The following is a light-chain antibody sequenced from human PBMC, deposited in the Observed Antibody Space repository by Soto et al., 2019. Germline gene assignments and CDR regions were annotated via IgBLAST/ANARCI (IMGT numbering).Light chain of an antibody. Sequence: QSVLAQPPSASGSPGQSVTISCTGTSSDVGGYDYVSWYQQHPGKAPKLMIYEVTKRPSGVSDRFSGSKSGNTASLTISGLQAEDEGEYFCCSYASSTTYVIFGGGTKVTVL. CDR1: SSDVGGYDY. V-gene: IGLV2-8*01. CDR2: EVT. CDR3: CSYASSTTYVI. J-gene: IGLJ2*01.